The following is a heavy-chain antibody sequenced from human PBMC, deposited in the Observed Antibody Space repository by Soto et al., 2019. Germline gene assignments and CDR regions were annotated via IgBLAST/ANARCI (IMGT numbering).Heavy chain of an antibody. D-gene: IGHD2-2*02. J-gene: IGHJ4*02. CDR2: ISYDGSNK. Sequence: PGGSLRLSCAASGFTFSSYAMHWVRQAPGKGLEWVAVISYDGSNKYYADSVKGRFTISRDNSKNTLYLQMNSLRAEDTAVYYCEGYCSSTSCYRGGYWGQGTLVTVSS. CDR3: EGYCSSTSCYRGGY. CDR1: GFTFSSYA. V-gene: IGHV3-30-3*01.